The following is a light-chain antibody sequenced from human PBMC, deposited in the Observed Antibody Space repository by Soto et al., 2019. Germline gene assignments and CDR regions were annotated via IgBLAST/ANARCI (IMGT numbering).Light chain of an antibody. CDR3: AAWDDSLNGVG. CDR2: NND. J-gene: IGLJ2*01. V-gene: IGLV1-44*01. Sequence: QSVLTQPPSASETPGQRVTISCSGSSSNIGSNTVSWYQQLPGTAPKLLNYNNDQRPSGVPDRFSGSKSGASASLAISGLHSEDEADYYCAAWDDSLNGVGFGGGTQLTVL. CDR1: SSNIGSNT.